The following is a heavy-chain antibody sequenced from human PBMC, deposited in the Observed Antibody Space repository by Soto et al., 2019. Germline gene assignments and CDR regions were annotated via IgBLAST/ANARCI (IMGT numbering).Heavy chain of an antibody. J-gene: IGHJ6*03. CDR2: IKSKTDGGTT. V-gene: IGHV3-15*01. CDR3: TVVVVAATPRAYYYYYMDV. CDR1: GFTFSNAW. Sequence: EVQLVESGGGLVKPGGSLRLSCAASGFTFSNAWMSWVRQAPGKGLEWVGRIKSKTDGGTTDYAAPVKGRFTISSEDSKNTLYLQMNSLKTEDTAVYYCTVVVVAATPRAYYYYYMDVWGKGTTVTVSS. D-gene: IGHD2-15*01.